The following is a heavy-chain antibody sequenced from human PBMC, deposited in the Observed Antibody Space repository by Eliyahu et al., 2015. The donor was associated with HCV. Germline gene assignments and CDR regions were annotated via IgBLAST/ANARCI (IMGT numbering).Heavy chain of an antibody. CDR1: GFSFTDCY. V-gene: IGHV3-11*01. D-gene: IGHD3-16*01. CDR2: ISTSEGST. Sequence: VDLVQSGGGLVKPGESLXLSCATSGFSFTDCYMGWLRQAPGKGLEWVSSISTSEGSTYYADSVKGRFIISSSNSWNSVSLQMNSLRADDTAVYYCARMGPSQPYFDYWGQGTLVTVSS. J-gene: IGHJ4*02. CDR3: ARMGPSQPYFDY.